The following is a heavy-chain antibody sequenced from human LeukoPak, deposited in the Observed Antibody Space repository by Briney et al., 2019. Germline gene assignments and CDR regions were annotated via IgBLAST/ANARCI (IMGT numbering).Heavy chain of an antibody. J-gene: IGHJ4*02. Sequence: GGSLRLSCAASGFTISSNYMSWIRQAPGKGLEWVSVIYSSGATYYADSVKGRFTISRDNSENTVSLQMNSLRAEDTAVYYCARDCSGGSCYGNWGQGTLVTVSS. CDR2: IYSSGAT. CDR3: ARDCSGGSCYGN. D-gene: IGHD2-15*01. CDR1: GFTISSNY. V-gene: IGHV3-66*03.